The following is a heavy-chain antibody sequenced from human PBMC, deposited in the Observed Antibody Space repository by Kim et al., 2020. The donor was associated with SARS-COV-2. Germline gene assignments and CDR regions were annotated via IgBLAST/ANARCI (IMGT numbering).Heavy chain of an antibody. V-gene: IGHV5-51*01. Sequence: GESLKISCKGSGYTFTDYWIGWVRQMPGKGLEWMGIIYPGDSDTRYSPTFQGQVTISADKSINTAYLQWSSLRASATAMYYCARRSTSTPFYDFWGQGTLVTVSS. CDR1: GYTFTDYW. J-gene: IGHJ4*02. CDR2: IYPGDSDT. CDR3: ARRSTSTPFYDF. D-gene: IGHD2-2*01.